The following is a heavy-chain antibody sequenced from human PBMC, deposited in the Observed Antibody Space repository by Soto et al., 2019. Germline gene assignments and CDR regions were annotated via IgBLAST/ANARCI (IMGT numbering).Heavy chain of an antibody. Sequence: QVQLVESGGGVVQPGGSLRLSCAASEFTFSRHGMHWVRQAPGKGLQWVGVIWSDGSNERYADSVKGRFTISRDNSKNMLYLQMNSLRAEDTAVYYCARERTFGENNHNYMDVWGTGITVTVSS. V-gene: IGHV3-33*01. D-gene: IGHD3-10*01. CDR1: EFTFSRHG. J-gene: IGHJ6*03. CDR2: IWSDGSNE. CDR3: ARERTFGENNHNYMDV.